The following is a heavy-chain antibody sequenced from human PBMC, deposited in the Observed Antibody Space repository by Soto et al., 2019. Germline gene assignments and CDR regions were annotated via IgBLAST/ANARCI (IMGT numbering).Heavy chain of an antibody. CDR3: VASLAASGLNWLDP. D-gene: IGHD6-13*01. CDR1: GGSISEKY. Sequence: LSLTCIVSGGSISEKYWNWVRQPPGKGLEWIGLIFANGHTDYNPSLKSRVTMSVDASENQFSLRLTSMTAADTAVYYCVASLAASGLNWLDPWGRGALVTVSS. J-gene: IGHJ5*02. CDR2: IFANGHT. V-gene: IGHV4-4*07.